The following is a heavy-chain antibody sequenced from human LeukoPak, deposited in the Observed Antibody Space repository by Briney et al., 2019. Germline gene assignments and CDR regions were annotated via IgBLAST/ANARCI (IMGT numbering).Heavy chain of an antibody. CDR2: INHSGST. CDR1: GGSFSGCY. Sequence: SETLSLTCAVYGGSFSGCYWSWIRQPPGKGLEWIGEINHSGSTNYNPSLKSRVTISVDTSKNQFSLKLSSVTAADTAVYYCARRGCSGGSCYRIAAFDIWGQGTMVTVSS. J-gene: IGHJ3*02. V-gene: IGHV4-34*01. D-gene: IGHD2-15*01. CDR3: ARRGCSGGSCYRIAAFDI.